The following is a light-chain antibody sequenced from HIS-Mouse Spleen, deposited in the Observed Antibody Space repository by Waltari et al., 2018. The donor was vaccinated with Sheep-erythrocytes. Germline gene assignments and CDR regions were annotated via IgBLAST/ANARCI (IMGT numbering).Light chain of an antibody. CDR1: SSDVGGSNY. CDR2: EVS. J-gene: IGLJ3*02. Sequence: QSALTQPPSASGSPGQSVTIPCPGTSSDVGGSNYVPWSQQHPVKAPKLMIYEVSKRPSGVPDRFSGSKSGNTASLTVSGLQAEDEADYYCSSYAGSNNWVFGGGTKLTVL. CDR3: SSYAGSNNWV. V-gene: IGLV2-8*01.